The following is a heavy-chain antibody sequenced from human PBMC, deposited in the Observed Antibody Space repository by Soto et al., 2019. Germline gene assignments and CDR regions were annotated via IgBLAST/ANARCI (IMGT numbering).Heavy chain of an antibody. D-gene: IGHD4-17*01. CDR1: GFTFSSYG. V-gene: IGHV3-30*18. Sequence: QVQLVESGGGVVQPGRSLRLSCAASGFTFSSYGMHWVRQAPGKGLEWVAVISYDGSNKYYADSVKGRFTISRDNSKNTLYLQMNSLRAEDTAVYYCAKEDGSDTVFDYWGQGTLVTVSS. CDR2: ISYDGSNK. CDR3: AKEDGSDTVFDY. J-gene: IGHJ4*02.